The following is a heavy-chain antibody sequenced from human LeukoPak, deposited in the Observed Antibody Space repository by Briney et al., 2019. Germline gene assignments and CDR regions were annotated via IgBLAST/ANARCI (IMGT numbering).Heavy chain of an antibody. J-gene: IGHJ4*02. CDR3: ATGRRRDGYPLDY. V-gene: IGHV4-61*05. CDR1: GGSISSSSYY. CDR2: IYYSGST. D-gene: IGHD5-24*01. Sequence: SETLSLTCTVSGGSISSSSYYWGWIRQPPGKGLEWIGYIYYSGSTNYNPSLKSRVTISVDTSKNQFSLKLSSVTAADTAVYYCATGRRRDGYPLDYWGQGTLVTVSS.